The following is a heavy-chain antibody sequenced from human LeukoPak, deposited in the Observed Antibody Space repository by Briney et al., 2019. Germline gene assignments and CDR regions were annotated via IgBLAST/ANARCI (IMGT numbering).Heavy chain of an antibody. J-gene: IGHJ4*02. CDR3: ARDNVGASPFDY. Sequence: PGGSLRLSCAASGYTFIIYEMNWVRQAPGKGLEWVSYISSSRSNTIYYADSVKGRFTISRDDAKNSLYLQMNSLRAEDTAVYYCARDNVGASPFDYWGQGTLVTVSS. D-gene: IGHD1-26*01. V-gene: IGHV3-48*03. CDR1: GYTFIIYE. CDR2: ISSSRSNTI.